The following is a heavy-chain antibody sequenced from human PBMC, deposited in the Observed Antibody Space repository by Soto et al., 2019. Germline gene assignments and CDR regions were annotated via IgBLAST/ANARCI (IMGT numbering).Heavy chain of an antibody. V-gene: IGHV1-69*12. CDR1: GGTFSSYA. CDR3: ARTNTAMVTGWFDP. D-gene: IGHD5-18*01. J-gene: IGHJ5*02. Sequence: QVQLVQSGAEVKKPGSSVKVSCKASGGTFSSYAISWVRQAPGQGLEWMGWIIPIFGTANYAQKFQGRVTITADESTSTAYMELSSLRSEDTAMYYCARTNTAMVTGWFDPWGQGTLVTVSS. CDR2: IIPIFGTA.